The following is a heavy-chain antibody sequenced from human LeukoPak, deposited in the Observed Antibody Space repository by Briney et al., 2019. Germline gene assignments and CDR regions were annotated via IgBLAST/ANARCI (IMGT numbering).Heavy chain of an antibody. D-gene: IGHD2-15*01. J-gene: IGHJ4*02. CDR2: INTNTGNP. Sequence: ASVKVSCKASGYTFTGYYMHWVRQAPGQGLEWMGWINTNTGNPTYAQGFTGRFVFSLDTSVSTAYLQISSLKAEDTAVYYCARSGNAIKFKRSCYLGYWGQGTLVTVSS. CDR3: ARSGNAIKFKRSCYLGY. V-gene: IGHV7-4-1*02. CDR1: GYTFTGYY.